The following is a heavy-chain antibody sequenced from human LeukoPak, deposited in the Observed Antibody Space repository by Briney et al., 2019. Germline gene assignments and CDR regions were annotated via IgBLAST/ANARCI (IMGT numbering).Heavy chain of an antibody. CDR3: ARVWSSGYTKDY. CDR2: ISSSSSTI. J-gene: IGHJ4*02. V-gene: IGHV3-48*04. CDR1: GFTFSSYS. D-gene: IGHD3-22*01. Sequence: GVSLRLSCAASGFTFSSYSIDWVRQAPGKGLEWLSYISSSSSTIYFADSVKGRFTISRDNAKNSAYLHMNSLRAEDTAVYYCARVWSSGYTKDYWGQGTLVTVS.